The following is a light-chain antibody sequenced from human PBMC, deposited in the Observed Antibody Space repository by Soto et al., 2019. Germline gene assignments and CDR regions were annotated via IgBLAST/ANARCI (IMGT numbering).Light chain of an antibody. Sequence: ELVMTQSPVTLSVSPGERATLSCRASQSVSNNLAWYQQKPGQAPSLLIYGASTRATGIPARFSGSGSGTEFTLTISSLQYEDFAVYYCQQYNNWPPFTFGQGTRLEIK. V-gene: IGKV3-15*01. CDR2: GAS. CDR3: QQYNNWPPFT. J-gene: IGKJ5*01. CDR1: QSVSNN.